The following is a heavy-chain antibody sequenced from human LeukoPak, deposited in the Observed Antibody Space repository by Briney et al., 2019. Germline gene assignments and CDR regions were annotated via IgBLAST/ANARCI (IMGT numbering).Heavy chain of an antibody. J-gene: IGHJ4*02. D-gene: IGHD6-13*01. CDR2: IYYSGST. Sequence: SETLSLTCTVSGGSISSGGYYWSWLRQHPGTGLEWIGYIYYSGSTYYNPSLKSRVTISVDTSKNQFSLKLSSVTAADTAVYYCASTGSSSFPDYWGQGTLVTVSS. CDR1: GGSISSGGYY. V-gene: IGHV4-31*03. CDR3: ASTGSSSFPDY.